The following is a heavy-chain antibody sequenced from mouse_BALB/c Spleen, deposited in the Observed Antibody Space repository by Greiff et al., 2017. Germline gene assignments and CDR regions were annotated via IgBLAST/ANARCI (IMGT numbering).Heavy chain of an antibody. CDR2: IRSKSNNYAT. D-gene: IGHD2-4*01. Sequence: DVHLVESGGGLVQPKGSLKLSCAASGFTFNTYAMNWVRQAPGKGLEWVARIRSKSNNYATYYADSVKDRFTISRDDSQSMLYLQMNNLKTEDTAMYYCVSFYDYALYAMDYWGQGTSVTVSS. V-gene: IGHV10-1*02. CDR1: GFTFNTYA. J-gene: IGHJ4*01. CDR3: VSFYDYALYAMDY.